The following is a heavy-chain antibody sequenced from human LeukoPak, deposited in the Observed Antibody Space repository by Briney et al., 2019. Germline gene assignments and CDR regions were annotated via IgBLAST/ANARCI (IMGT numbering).Heavy chain of an antibody. D-gene: IGHD3-22*01. CDR2: MNTNTGNP. Sequence: GASVKVSCKASGYTFTNYAMNWVRQAPGQGLEWMGWMNTNTGNPTYAQGFTGRFVFSLDTSVSTAYLQISSLKTEDTAVYYCAVLSYDSGGYYYPFDYWGQGTLVTVSS. J-gene: IGHJ4*02. CDR3: AVLSYDSGGYYYPFDY. V-gene: IGHV7-4-1*02. CDR1: GYTFTNYA.